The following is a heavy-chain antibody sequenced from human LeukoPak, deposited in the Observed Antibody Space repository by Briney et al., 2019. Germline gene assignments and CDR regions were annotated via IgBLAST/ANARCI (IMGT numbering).Heavy chain of an antibody. CDR2: IRYDGSNK. D-gene: IGHD2-2*01. CDR3: AKERTRASYYFDY. V-gene: IGHV3-30*02. CDR1: GFTFSSYG. J-gene: IGHJ4*02. Sequence: PGGSLRLSCAASGFTFSSYGMHWVRQAPGKGLEWVAFIRYDGSNKYYADSVKGRFTISRDNSKNTLYLQMNSLRAEDTAVYYCAKERTRASYYFDYWGQGTLVTVSS.